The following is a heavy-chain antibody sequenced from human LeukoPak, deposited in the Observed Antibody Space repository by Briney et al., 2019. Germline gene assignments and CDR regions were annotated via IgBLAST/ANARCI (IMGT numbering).Heavy chain of an antibody. CDR1: GYTFTSND. J-gene: IGHJ4*02. CDR2: MNPNSGNT. D-gene: IGHD2-21*01. V-gene: IGHV1-8*01. Sequence: ASVKVSCKASGYTFTSNDINWVRQATGQGLEWMGWMNPNSGNTGYAQKFQGRVTMTRNTSISTAYMELSSLRSEDTAVYYCARGQWDGEGYYFDYWGQGTLVTVSS. CDR3: ARGQWDGEGYYFDY.